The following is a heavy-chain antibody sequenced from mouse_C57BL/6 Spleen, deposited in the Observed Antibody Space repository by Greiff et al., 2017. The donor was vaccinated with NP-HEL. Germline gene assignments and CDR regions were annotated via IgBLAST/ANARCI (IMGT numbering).Heavy chain of an antibody. D-gene: IGHD2-3*01. J-gene: IGHJ3*01. CDR2: ISYDGSN. V-gene: IGHV3-6*01. CDR3: AGGLLAWFAY. Sequence: EVQLQQSGPGLVKPSQSLSLTCSVTGYSITSGYYWNWIRQFPGNKLEWMGYISYDGSNNYNPSLKNRISLTRDTSKNQFFLKLNSVTTEYTATYYYAGGLLAWFAYWGQGTLVTVSA. CDR1: GYSITSGYY.